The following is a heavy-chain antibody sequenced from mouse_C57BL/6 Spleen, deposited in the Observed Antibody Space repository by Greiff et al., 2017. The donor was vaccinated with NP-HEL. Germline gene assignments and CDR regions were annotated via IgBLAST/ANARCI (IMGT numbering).Heavy chain of an antibody. V-gene: IGHV14-4*01. CDR2: IDPENGDT. CDR1: GFNIKDDY. Sequence: EVQLVESGAELVRPGASVKLSCTASGFNIKDDYMHWVKQRPEQGLEWIGWIDPENGDTEYASKFQGKATITADTSSNTAYLQLSSLTSEDTAVYYCTLTTAYAMDYWGQGTSVTVSS. D-gene: IGHD1-2*01. J-gene: IGHJ4*01. CDR3: TLTTAYAMDY.